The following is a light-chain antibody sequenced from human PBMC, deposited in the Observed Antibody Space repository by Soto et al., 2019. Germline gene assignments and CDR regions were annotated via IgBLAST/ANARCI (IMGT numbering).Light chain of an antibody. V-gene: IGLV2-14*03. CDR1: SSDVGGYNF. CDR2: DVS. Sequence: QSALTQPASVSGSPGQSITISCTGTSSDVGGYNFVSWYQQRPGKAPKIIIYDVSNRPSGVSNRFSGSKSGNTASLTISGLQAADEADYYCSSHTSISTWVFGGGTKLTVL. CDR3: SSHTSISTWV. J-gene: IGLJ3*02.